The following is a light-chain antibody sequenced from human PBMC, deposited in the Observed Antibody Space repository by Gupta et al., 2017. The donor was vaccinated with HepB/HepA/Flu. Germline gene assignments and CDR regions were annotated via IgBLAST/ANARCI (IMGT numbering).Light chain of an antibody. CDR3: ATWDVTLSGLWV. V-gene: IGLV1-47*01. CDR1: SHNIGSNY. CDR2: KTN. Sequence: QFMLTQPPSASGTPGQKVNMSCSGNSHNIGSNYVYWYQHVPGTTPKLVIFKTNQRPSGVPDRFSGAKSGTSASLAISGLRSDDEADYYCATWDVTLSGLWVFGGGTKLTVL. J-gene: IGLJ3*02.